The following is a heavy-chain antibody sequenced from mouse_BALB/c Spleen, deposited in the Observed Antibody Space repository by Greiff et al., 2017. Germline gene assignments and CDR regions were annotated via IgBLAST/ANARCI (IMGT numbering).Heavy chain of an antibody. D-gene: IGHD1-1*01. J-gene: IGHJ4*01. Sequence: QVQLKESGAELVRPGVSVKISCKGSGYTFTDYAMHWVKQSHAKSLEWIGVISTYYGDASYNQKFKGKATMTVDKSSSTAYMELARLTSEDSAIYYCARYYGSSYGAMDYWGQGTSVTVSS. CDR3: ARYYGSSYGAMDY. CDR2: ISTYYGDA. CDR1: GYTFTDYA. V-gene: IGHV1S137*01.